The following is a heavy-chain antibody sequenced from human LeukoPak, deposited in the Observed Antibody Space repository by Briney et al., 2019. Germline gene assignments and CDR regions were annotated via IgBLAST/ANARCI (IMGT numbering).Heavy chain of an antibody. D-gene: IGHD2-2*01. CDR1: GYSFTSYW. CDR3: ARIAPAAKSPPPQLVLYYHHYLDG. Sequence: GESLKISCKGSGYSFTSYWIGWVRQMPGKGLEWMGIIYPGDSDTRYSPSFQGQVTISADKSISTAYLQWSSLQASDTAMYYCARIAPAAKSPPPQLVLYYHHYLDGLGKGTKV. CDR2: IYPGDSDT. J-gene: IGHJ6*03. V-gene: IGHV5-51*01.